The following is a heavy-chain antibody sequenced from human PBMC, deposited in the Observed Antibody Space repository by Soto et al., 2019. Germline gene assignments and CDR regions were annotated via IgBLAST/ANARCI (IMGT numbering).Heavy chain of an antibody. CDR3: ASCRDIYAAFCAHFAY. V-gene: IGHV6-1*01. D-gene: IGHD5-12*01. J-gene: IGHJ4*02. CDR2: TYYRSKWYN. CDR1: GDSVSSNGAA. Sequence: PSQTLSLTCAISGDSVSSNGAAWNWIRQSPSRGLEWLGGTYYRSKWYNDYAVSVKSRITINPDTSKNQICLQLNSVTPEDTAVYYCASCRDIYAAFCAHFAYWGLGILVTVSS.